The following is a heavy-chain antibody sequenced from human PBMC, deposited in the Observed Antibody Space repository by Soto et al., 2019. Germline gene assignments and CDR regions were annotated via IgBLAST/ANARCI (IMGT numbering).Heavy chain of an antibody. CDR3: ARDRYSYYDFWSGSLPYYYYGMDV. CDR1: GFTFSSYW. D-gene: IGHD3-3*01. Sequence: EVQLVESGGGLVQPGGSLRLSCAASGFTFSSYWMTWVRQAPGKGLEWVANIKQDVSEKYYVDSVKGRFTISRDNAKNSLYLQMNSLRAEDTAVYYCARDRYSYYDFWSGSLPYYYYGMDVWGQGTTVTVSS. J-gene: IGHJ6*02. V-gene: IGHV3-7*01. CDR2: IKQDVSEK.